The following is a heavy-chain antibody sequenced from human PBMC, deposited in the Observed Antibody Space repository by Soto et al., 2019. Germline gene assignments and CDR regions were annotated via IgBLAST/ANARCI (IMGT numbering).Heavy chain of an antibody. V-gene: IGHV1-3*01. CDR3: ARVVPAAMQHYYYYGMDV. Sequence: QVQLVQSGAEVKKPGASVKVSCKASGYTFTSYAMHWVRQAPGQRLEGMGGINAGNGNTKYSQKFQGRVTITRDTSASTAYMELSSLRSEDTAVYYCARVVPAAMQHYYYYGMDVWGQGTTVTVSS. CDR2: INAGNGNT. D-gene: IGHD2-2*01. CDR1: GYTFTSYA. J-gene: IGHJ6*02.